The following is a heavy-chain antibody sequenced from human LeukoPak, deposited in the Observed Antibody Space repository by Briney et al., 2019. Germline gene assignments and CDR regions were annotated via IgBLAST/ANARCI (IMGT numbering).Heavy chain of an antibody. V-gene: IGHV4-59*01. CDR3: ARAPGKLLPFDY. CDR2: IYYSGST. Sequence: SEILSITCTVSGGSISSYYWSWIPQPPGKGLYWIGYIYYSGSTNYNPSLKSRVTISVDTSKNQFSLKLSSVTAADTAVYYCARAPGKLLPFDYWGQGTLVTVSS. CDR1: GGSISSYY. J-gene: IGHJ4*02. D-gene: IGHD2-15*01.